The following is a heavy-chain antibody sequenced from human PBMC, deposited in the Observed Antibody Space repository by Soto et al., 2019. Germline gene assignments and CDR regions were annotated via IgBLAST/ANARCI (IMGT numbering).Heavy chain of an antibody. Sequence: PSQTLSLTCAISGDSVSSNTATWDWIRQSPSRGLEWLGRTYYRSKWYNDYAVSVKSRITINPDTSKNQFSLQLNSVTPEDTAVYYCARDLGIAAAGDYYYYGMDVWGQGTTVTVSS. V-gene: IGHV6-1*01. D-gene: IGHD6-13*01. CDR3: ARDLGIAAAGDYYYYGMDV. CDR2: TYYRSKWYN. J-gene: IGHJ6*02. CDR1: GDSVSSNTAT.